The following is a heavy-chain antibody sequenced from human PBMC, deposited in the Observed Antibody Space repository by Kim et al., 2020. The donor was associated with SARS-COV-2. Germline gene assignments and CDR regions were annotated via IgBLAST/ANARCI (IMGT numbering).Heavy chain of an antibody. Sequence: GGSLRLSCAASGFTFSSHVMSWVRQVPGKGLEWVSLIGSGGITTYYADSVKGRFTISRDNSKNTLFLQMNSLRAEDTAVYYCARRGSAYFYFDSWGQGALVTVSS. V-gene: IGHV3-23*01. D-gene: IGHD5-12*01. J-gene: IGHJ4*02. CDR3: ARRGSAYFYFDS. CDR1: GFTFSSHV. CDR2: IGSGGITT.